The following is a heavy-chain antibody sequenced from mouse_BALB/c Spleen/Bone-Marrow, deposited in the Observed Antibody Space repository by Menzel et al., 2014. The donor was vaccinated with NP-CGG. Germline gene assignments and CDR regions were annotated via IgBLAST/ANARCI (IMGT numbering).Heavy chain of an antibody. J-gene: IGHJ2*01. V-gene: IGHV1S53*02. CDR3: RRSVGNPFDH. Sequence: QVHLQQPDAELVKPGASVKISCKASGYTFTDHAIHWVKQKPEQGLEWIGYISPGNGDIKYNEKFKGKATLTADKSSSTAYMQLSGLTSEDSAVYICRRSVGNPFDHWGQGTTLTVSS. CDR1: GYTFTDHA. CDR2: ISPGNGDI. D-gene: IGHD2-1*01.